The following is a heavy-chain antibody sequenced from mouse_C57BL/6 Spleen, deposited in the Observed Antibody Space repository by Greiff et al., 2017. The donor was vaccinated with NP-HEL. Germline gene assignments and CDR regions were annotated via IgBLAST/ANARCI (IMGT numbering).Heavy chain of an antibody. CDR2: IYPRDGST. CDR3: ARPAYYGSSDWYFDV. J-gene: IGHJ1*03. D-gene: IGHD1-1*01. CDR1: GYTFTSYD. Sequence: QVQLKESGPELVKPGASVKLSCKASGYTFTSYDINWVKQRPGQGLEWIGWIYPRDGSTKYNEKFKGKATLTVDRSSSTAYMELHSLTSEDSAVYFCARPAYYGSSDWYFDVWGTGTTVTVSS. V-gene: IGHV1-85*01.